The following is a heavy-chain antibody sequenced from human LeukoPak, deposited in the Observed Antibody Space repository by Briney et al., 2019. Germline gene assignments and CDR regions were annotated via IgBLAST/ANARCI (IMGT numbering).Heavy chain of an antibody. CDR1: GGTFSSYA. CDR2: IIPIFGTA. D-gene: IGHD3-22*01. Sequence: SVKVSCKASGGTFSSYAISWVRQAPGQGLEWMGGIIPIFGTADYAQKFQGRVTITTDESTSTIYMELSSLRSEDAAVYYCARISSYDSSAYPPGTWGQGTLVTVSS. V-gene: IGHV1-69*05. CDR3: ARISSYDSSAYPPGT. J-gene: IGHJ5*02.